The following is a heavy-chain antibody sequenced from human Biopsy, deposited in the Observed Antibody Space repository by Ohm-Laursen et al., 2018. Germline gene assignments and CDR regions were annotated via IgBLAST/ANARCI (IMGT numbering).Heavy chain of an antibody. Sequence: ASVKVSCKASGYTFISYDITWVRQASGQGPEWIGWLNPVSGNSNFGQKFRGRVTVTSDTSISTAYMELSGLTSDDTATYYCGRAVRNQLLTDPWGQGTLVTVTS. CDR2: LNPVSGNS. D-gene: IGHD1-7*01. CDR3: GRAVRNQLLTDP. CDR1: GYTFISYD. V-gene: IGHV1-8*01. J-gene: IGHJ5*02.